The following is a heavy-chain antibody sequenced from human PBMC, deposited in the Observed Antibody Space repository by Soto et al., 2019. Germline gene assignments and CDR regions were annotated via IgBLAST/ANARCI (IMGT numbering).Heavy chain of an antibody. CDR2: ISGSGGST. CDR1: GFTFSSYA. J-gene: IGHJ4*02. Sequence: PGGSLRLSGAASGFTFSSYALSWVRQAPGKGLEWVSAISGSGGSTYYADSVKGRFTISRDNSKNTLYLQMNSLRAEDTAVYYCAKGALLRRATIPAALDYWGQGTLVTVSS. V-gene: IGHV3-23*01. D-gene: IGHD2-2*01. CDR3: AKGALLRRATIPAALDY.